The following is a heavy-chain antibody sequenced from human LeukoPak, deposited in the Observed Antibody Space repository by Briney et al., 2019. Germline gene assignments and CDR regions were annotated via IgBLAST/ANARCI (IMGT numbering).Heavy chain of an antibody. V-gene: IGHV3-21*01. Sequence: GGSLRLPCAASGFTFSNYYMNWVCQAPGKGLEWVSSISSSGSDMYYADSVKGRFTISRDSAKNSLYLQMNSLSAEDRAIFYCARNYSGWLSHWGQGTLVTVPS. CDR2: ISSSGSDM. CDR1: GFTFSNYY. D-gene: IGHD6-19*01. J-gene: IGHJ4*02. CDR3: ARNYSGWLSH.